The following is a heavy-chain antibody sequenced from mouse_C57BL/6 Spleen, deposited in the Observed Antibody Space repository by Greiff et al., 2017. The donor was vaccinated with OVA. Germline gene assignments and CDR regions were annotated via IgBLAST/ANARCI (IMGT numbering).Heavy chain of an antibody. CDR3: ASSRDSSGYGFAY. D-gene: IGHD3-2*02. CDR1: GYTFTSHW. J-gene: IGHJ3*01. Sequence: QVQLQQSGPELVRPGASVKISCKAPGYTFTSHWMQWVRQRPGQGLEWIGEIFPGSGSTYYNEKFKGKATLTVDTSSSTAYMQLSSLTSEDAAVYFCASSRDSSGYGFAYWGQGTLVTVSA. CDR2: IFPGSGST. V-gene: IGHV1-56*01.